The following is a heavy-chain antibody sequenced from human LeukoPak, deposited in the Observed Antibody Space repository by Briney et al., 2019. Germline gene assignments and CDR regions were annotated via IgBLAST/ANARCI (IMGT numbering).Heavy chain of an antibody. Sequence: PGGSLRLSCAASGFALSFYAMSWLRQPPGKGLEWVSTINANSGTTSYAASVRGRFTISRDNSKNTLYLQVNTLRPDDTAVYYCAKPISGGLAVTADWFHPGGQGTLVGVSS. V-gene: IGHV3-23*01. D-gene: IGHD6-19*01. J-gene: IGHJ5*01. CDR2: INANSGTT. CDR3: AKPISGGLAVTADWFHP. CDR1: GFALSFYA.